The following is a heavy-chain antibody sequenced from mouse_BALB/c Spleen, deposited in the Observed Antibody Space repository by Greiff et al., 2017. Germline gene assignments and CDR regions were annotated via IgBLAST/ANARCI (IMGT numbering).Heavy chain of an antibody. CDR3: TRSAVLRLQFDY. D-gene: IGHD1-2*01. CDR1: GYTFTSYW. J-gene: IGHJ2*01. V-gene: IGHV1-5*01. Sequence: VQLKESGTVLARPGASVKMSCKASGYTFTSYWMHWVKQRPGQGLEWIGAIYPGNSDTSYNQKFKGKAKLTAVTSTSTAYMELSSLTNEDSAVYYCTRSAVLRLQFDYWGQGTTLTVSS. CDR2: IYPGNSDT.